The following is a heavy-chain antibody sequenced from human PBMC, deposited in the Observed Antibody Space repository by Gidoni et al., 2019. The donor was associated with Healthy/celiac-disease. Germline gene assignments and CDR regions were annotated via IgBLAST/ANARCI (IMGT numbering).Heavy chain of an antibody. CDR3: ARGDCSSTSCYMSSFSYSYYGMDV. Sequence: EVQLVESGGGLVKPGGSRRTHCAATGFTFSSHRMNWVRQAPGKGLEWASSNSSSSSYIYNADSVKGQFTNSRDNAKNSLYLQMNSMRAEDTAVYYCARGDCSSTSCYMSSFSYSYYGMDVWGQGTTVTVSS. D-gene: IGHD2-2*02. CDR1: GFTFSSHR. CDR2: NSSSSSYI. J-gene: IGHJ6*02. V-gene: IGHV3-21*01.